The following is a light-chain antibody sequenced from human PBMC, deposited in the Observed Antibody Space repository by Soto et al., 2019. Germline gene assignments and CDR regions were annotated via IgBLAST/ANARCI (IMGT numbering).Light chain of an antibody. CDR2: SNN. CDR1: SSNVGSNY. CDR3: AAWDDSLSVHYV. J-gene: IGLJ1*01. V-gene: IGLV1-47*02. Sequence: QSVLTQPPSASGTPGQRVTISCSGSSSNVGSNYVYWYQQLPGTAPKLLIYSNNQRPSGVPDRFSGSKSGTSASLAISGLRSEDEADYYCAAWDDSLSVHYVFGTGTTVTVL.